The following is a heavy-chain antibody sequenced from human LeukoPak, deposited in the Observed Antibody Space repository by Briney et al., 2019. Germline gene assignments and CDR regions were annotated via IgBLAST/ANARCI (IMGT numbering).Heavy chain of an antibody. CDR1: GFTFSSYG. CDR2: IRYDGSNK. V-gene: IGHV3-30*02. D-gene: IGHD3-10*01. Sequence: GGSLRLSCAASGFTFSSYGMHWVRQAPGKGLEWVAFIRYDGSNKYYADSVKGRFTISRDNTKNSLYLQMDSLRAEDTAVYYCARKGNAFDFWGQGTMVTVSS. J-gene: IGHJ3*01. CDR3: ARKGNAFDF.